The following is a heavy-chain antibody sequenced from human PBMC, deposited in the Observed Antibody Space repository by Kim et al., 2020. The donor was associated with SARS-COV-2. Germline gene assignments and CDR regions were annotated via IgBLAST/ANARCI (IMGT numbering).Heavy chain of an antibody. CDR1: GFTFSSYW. D-gene: IGHD3-10*01. J-gene: IGHJ5*02. Sequence: GGSLRLSCAASGFTFSSYWLSWVRQAPGKGLEWVANIKQDGSEKYYVDSVKGRFTISRDNAKNSLYLQMNSLRAEDTAVYYCARDLGFGEINWFDPWGQGTLVTVSS. CDR3: ARDLGFGEINWFDP. V-gene: IGHV3-7*03. CDR2: IKQDGSEK.